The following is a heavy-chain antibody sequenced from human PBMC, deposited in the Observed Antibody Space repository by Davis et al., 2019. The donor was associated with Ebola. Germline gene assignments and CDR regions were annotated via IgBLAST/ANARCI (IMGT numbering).Heavy chain of an antibody. CDR1: GGSINNYY. V-gene: IGHV4-59*08. D-gene: IGHD6-6*01. J-gene: IGHJ4*02. CDR3: VRLQDVAVRPFDY. CDR2: IYNSRFS. Sequence: SETLSLTCTVSGGSINNYYWSWIRQSPEKGLEWIGYIYNSRFSVYNPSLRSRVSMSVDPSKSQVSLSLSSVTAADTALYYCVRLQDVAVRPFDYWGQGTLVTVSS.